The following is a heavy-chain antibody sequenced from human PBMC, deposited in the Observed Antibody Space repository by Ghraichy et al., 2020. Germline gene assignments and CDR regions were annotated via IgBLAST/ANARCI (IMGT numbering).Heavy chain of an antibody. J-gene: IGHJ4*02. V-gene: IGHV4-34*01. D-gene: IGHD4-23*01. CDR3: AESVDDYGGR. CDR1: GGSFSGYY. Sequence: SQTLSLTCAVYGGSFSGYYWSWIRQPPGKGLEWIGEINHSGSTNYNPSLKSRVTISVDTSKNQFSLKLSSVTAADTAVYYCAESVDDYGGRWGQGTLVTVSS. CDR2: INHSGST.